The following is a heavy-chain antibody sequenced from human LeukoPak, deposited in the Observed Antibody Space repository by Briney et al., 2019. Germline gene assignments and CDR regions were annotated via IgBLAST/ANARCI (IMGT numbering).Heavy chain of an antibody. D-gene: IGHD3-10*01. V-gene: IGHV4-34*01. CDR2: INHSGST. CDR3: ARKEGPLWFGELLYPFDY. CDR1: GGSFSGYY. Sequence: SETLSLTCAVYGGSFSGYYWSWVRQPPGKGLEWIGEINHSGSTNYNPSLKSRVTISVDTSKNQFSLKLSSVTAADTAVYYCARKEGPLWFGELLYPFDYWGQGTLVTVSS. J-gene: IGHJ4*02.